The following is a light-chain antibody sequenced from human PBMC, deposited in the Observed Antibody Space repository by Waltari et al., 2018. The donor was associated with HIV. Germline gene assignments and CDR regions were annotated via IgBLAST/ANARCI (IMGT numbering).Light chain of an antibody. CDR1: QSVSTN. V-gene: IGKV3-15*01. CDR2: GAS. Sequence: EIMMTQSPATLSVSPGARATLSCRASQSVSTNFAWYQQTPGQAPRLLIYGASTRATGIPARFSGSGSGTDFTLTISSLQSEDSVTYYCQQYNNWPLAFGGGTKVEIK. J-gene: IGKJ4*01. CDR3: QQYNNWPLA.